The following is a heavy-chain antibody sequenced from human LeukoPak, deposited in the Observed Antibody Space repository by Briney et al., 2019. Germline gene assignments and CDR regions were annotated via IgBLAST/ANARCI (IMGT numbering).Heavy chain of an antibody. CDR3: ARDSSRHSTRPIDY. CDR1: GFTFSSYW. CDR2: IASDGSST. D-gene: IGHD2-2*01. J-gene: IGHJ4*02. Sequence: GGSLRLSCAASGFTFSSYWMNWVRQAPGKGLVWVSRIASDGSSTTYADSVKGRFSISRDNAKNTLYLQMNSLRAEDTALYFCARDSSRHSTRPIDYWGQGILVTVSS. V-gene: IGHV3-74*01.